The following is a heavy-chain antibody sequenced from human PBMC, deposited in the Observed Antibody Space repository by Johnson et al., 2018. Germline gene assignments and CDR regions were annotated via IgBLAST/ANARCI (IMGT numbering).Heavy chain of an antibody. J-gene: IGHJ6*03. CDR3: ASSPNCRGGSCYGYYYYYYMDA. Sequence: QVQLQQWGAGLLKPSEPLSLTCAVYGGSFSGYYWSWIRRPPGKGLEWIGEINHSGSTNYNPSLKSRVTISVDTSKNPFSLKLSSVTAADTAVYYCASSPNCRGGSCYGYYYYYYMDAWGKGTTVTVSS. V-gene: IGHV4-34*01. D-gene: IGHD2-15*01. CDR2: INHSGST. CDR1: GGSFSGYY.